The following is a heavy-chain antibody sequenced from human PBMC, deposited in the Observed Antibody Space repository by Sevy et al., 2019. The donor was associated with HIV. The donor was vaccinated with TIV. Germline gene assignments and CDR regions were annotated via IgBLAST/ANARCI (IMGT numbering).Heavy chain of an antibody. Sequence: SETLSLTCTVSGGSISSGGYYWSWIRQHPGKGLEWIGYIYYSGSTYYNPSLKSRVTISVDTSKNQFSLKLSSVTAADMAVYYCARDTQLERRGGFDYWGQGTLVTVSS. J-gene: IGHJ4*02. CDR3: ARDTQLERRGGFDY. CDR2: IYYSGST. CDR1: GGSISSGGYY. V-gene: IGHV4-31*03. D-gene: IGHD1-1*01.